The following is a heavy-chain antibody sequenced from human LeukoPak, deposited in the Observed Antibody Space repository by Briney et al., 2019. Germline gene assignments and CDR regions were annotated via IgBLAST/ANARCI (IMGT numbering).Heavy chain of an antibody. V-gene: IGHV1-2*02. CDR2: MNPNSGAT. J-gene: IGHJ4*02. Sequence: ASVKVSCKTSGYTFSGYYMHWVRQAPGQGLEWMELMNPNSGATNYEQKFQGRVSLTRDMSISTAYLELTSVTSDDTAVYYCARDGSGSGWYFFDYWGQGTLVTVSS. CDR3: ARDGSGSGWYFFDY. CDR1: GYTFSGYY. D-gene: IGHD6-19*01.